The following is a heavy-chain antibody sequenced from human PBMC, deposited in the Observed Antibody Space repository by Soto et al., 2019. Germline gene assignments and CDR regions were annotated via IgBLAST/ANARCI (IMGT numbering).Heavy chain of an antibody. Sequence: QVQLVQSGAEVKKPGSSVKVSCKASGGTFSSYAISWVRQAPGQGLEWMGGIIPIFGTANYAQKFQGRVTITADKSTSTAYMELSSLRSEDTAVYYCARAPHTYYYDSSDGAQYYYGMDVWGQGTTVTVSS. CDR1: GGTFSSYA. CDR2: IIPIFGTA. V-gene: IGHV1-69*06. J-gene: IGHJ6*02. CDR3: ARAPHTYYYDSSDGAQYYYGMDV. D-gene: IGHD3-22*01.